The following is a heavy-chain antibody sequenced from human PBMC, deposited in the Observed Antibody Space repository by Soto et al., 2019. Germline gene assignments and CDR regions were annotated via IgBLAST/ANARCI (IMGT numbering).Heavy chain of an antibody. V-gene: IGHV3-9*01. D-gene: IGHD3-10*01. CDR1: GFTFDDYA. CDR2: ISWNSGSI. J-gene: IGHJ4*02. CDR3: AKAELYYSTALDY. Sequence: GGSLRLSCAASGFTFDDYAMHWVRQAPGKGLEWVSGISWNSGSIGYADSVKGRFTISRDNAKNSLYLQMNSLRAEDTALYYCAKAELYYSTALDYWGQGTLVTVSS.